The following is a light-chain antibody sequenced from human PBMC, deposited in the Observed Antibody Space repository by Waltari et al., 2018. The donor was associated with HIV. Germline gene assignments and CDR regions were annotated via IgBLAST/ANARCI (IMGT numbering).Light chain of an antibody. Sequence: QSALTQPRSVSGSPGQSVTISCTGTSSDVGGYKYVSWYQQPPAKAPKLMCYDVTKRPSGVPDRFSGSKSVNTASLTISGLEAEDEADYYCCSYAGSYTLVFGGGTKLTVL. V-gene: IGLV2-11*01. J-gene: IGLJ3*02. CDR1: SSDVGGYKY. CDR2: DVT. CDR3: CSYAGSYTLV.